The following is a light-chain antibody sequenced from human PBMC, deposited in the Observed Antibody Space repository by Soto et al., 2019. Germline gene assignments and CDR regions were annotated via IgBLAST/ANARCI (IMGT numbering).Light chain of an antibody. CDR1: QSVSSN. Sequence: EIVMTHSPSTLSVSTGERATLSCRASQSVSSNLAWYQQKPGQAPRLLIYGASTRATGIPDRFSGSGSGTDFTLTISRLEPEDFAVYYCQQYGSSGTFGQGTKVDIK. CDR2: GAS. V-gene: IGKV3-20*01. J-gene: IGKJ1*01. CDR3: QQYGSSGT.